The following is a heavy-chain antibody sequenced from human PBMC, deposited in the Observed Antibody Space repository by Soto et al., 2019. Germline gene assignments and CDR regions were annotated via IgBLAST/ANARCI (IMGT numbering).Heavy chain of an antibody. CDR2: IYWDDDK. CDR3: AHSGYSYGRVGDYFDY. CDR1: GFSLSTSGVG. Sequence: QITLKESGPTLVKPTQTLTLTCTFSGFSLSTSGVGVGWIRQPPGKALEWLALIYWDDDKRYSPSLKSRLTIPKDTSKNQVVLTMTNMDPVDTATYYCAHSGYSYGRVGDYFDYWGQGTLVTVSS. J-gene: IGHJ4*02. D-gene: IGHD5-18*01. V-gene: IGHV2-5*02.